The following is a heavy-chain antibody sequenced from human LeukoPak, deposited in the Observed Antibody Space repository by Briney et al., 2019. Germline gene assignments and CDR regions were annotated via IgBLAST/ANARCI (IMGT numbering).Heavy chain of an antibody. V-gene: IGHV4-59*08. CDR3: VRHEHNPQFDP. Sequence: SETLSLTCTVSGGSITSSYWSWIRQPPGKGQEWIGSISYSVSAHYYPSLKSRVTISIDTSKNQFSLKLSSVTAADTAVYYCVRHEHNPQFDPWGQGTLVTVSS. CDR1: GGSITSSY. J-gene: IGHJ5*02. CDR2: ISYSVSA. D-gene: IGHD1-14*01.